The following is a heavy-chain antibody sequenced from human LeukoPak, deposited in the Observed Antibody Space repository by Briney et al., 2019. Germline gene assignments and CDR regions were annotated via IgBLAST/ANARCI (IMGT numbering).Heavy chain of an antibody. CDR2: IYTSGST. Sequence: PSQTLSLTCTVSGGSISSGSYYWSWIRQPAGKGLEWIGRIYTSGSTNYNPSLKSRVTISVDTSKSQFSLKLSSVTAADTAVYYCARVIGAPRSYYYYGMDVWGQGTTVTVSS. CDR1: GGSISSGSYY. D-gene: IGHD6-13*01. CDR3: ARVIGAPRSYYYYGMDV. V-gene: IGHV4-61*02. J-gene: IGHJ6*02.